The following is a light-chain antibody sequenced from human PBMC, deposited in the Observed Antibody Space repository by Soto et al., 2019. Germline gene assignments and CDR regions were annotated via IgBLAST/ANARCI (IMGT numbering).Light chain of an antibody. J-gene: IGKJ4*01. CDR3: QQYGSSPLT. CDR2: GAS. V-gene: IGKV3-20*01. Sequence: EVVLTQSPGTLSLSPGERATLSCRASQSVSSSDLAWYRQKPGQAPRLLIYGASSRATGIPDRFSGSGSGTDFTLTISRLEPEDFALYYCQQYGSSPLTFGGGTQVEIK. CDR1: QSVSSSD.